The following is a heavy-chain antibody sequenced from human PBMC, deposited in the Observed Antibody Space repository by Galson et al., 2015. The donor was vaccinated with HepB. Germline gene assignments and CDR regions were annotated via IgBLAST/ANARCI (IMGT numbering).Heavy chain of an antibody. D-gene: IGHD3-10*01. CDR3: ATWTPARGNHIWFGDGFDL. CDR1: GSTFRSYA. CDR2: FDPEDGET. V-gene: IGHV1-24*01. J-gene: IGHJ2*01. Sequence: SVKVSCKASGSTFRSYAISWVRQAPGQGLEWMGGFDPEDGETIYAQKFQGRVTMTEDTSTDTAYMELSSLRSEDTAVYYCATWTPARGNHIWFGDGFDLWGRGTLVTVSS.